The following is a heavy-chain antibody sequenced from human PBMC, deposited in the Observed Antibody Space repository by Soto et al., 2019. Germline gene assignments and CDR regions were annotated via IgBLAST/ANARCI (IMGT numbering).Heavy chain of an antibody. CDR2: ISYDGSNK. Sequence: GGSLRLSYAASGFTFSSYGMHWVRQAPGKGLEGVAVISYDGSNKYYADSVKGRFTISRDNSKNTLYLQMNSLRAEDTAVYYCAKEVEWPHPEAGGPWGQGTMVTVSS. CDR3: AKEVEWPHPEAGGP. CDR1: GFTFSSYG. D-gene: IGHD3-16*01. J-gene: IGHJ5*02. V-gene: IGHV3-30*18.